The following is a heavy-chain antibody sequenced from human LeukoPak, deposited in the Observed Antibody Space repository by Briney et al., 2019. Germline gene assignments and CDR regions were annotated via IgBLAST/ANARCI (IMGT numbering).Heavy chain of an antibody. CDR3: ARDLTLVAIYYYYGMDV. D-gene: IGHD5-12*01. Sequence: GGSLRLSCAASGFSFSSYAMSWVRQAPGKGLEWVAVIWYDGSNKYYADSVKGRFTISRDNSKNTLYLQVNSLRAEDTAVYYCARDLTLVAIYYYYGMDVWGQGTTVTVSS. J-gene: IGHJ6*02. V-gene: IGHV3-33*08. CDR2: IWYDGSNK. CDR1: GFSFSSYA.